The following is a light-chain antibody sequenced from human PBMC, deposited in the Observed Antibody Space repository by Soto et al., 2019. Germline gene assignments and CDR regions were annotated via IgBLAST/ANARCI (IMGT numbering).Light chain of an antibody. CDR2: EVN. Sequence: QSVLTQPPSASRSPGQSVAISCTGTSSDVGGYNYVSWYQQHPGKAPKLMIYEVNKRPSGVPDRFSGSKSGNTASLTVSGLQAEYEADSSCGTYARTSHDFGPGPKAT. J-gene: IGLJ1*01. CDR1: SSDVGGYNY. V-gene: IGLV2-8*02. CDR3: GTYARTSHD.